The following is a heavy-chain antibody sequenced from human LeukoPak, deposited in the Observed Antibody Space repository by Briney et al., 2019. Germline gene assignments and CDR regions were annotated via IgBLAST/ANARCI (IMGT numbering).Heavy chain of an antibody. V-gene: IGHV3-9*01. D-gene: IGHD1-26*01. CDR3: AKGGGGSYHPYYFDY. J-gene: IGHJ4*02. CDR1: GFTFDDYA. CDR2: ISWNSGSI. Sequence: GRSLRLSCAASGFTFDDYAMHWVRQAPGKGLEWVSGISWNSGSIGCADSVKGRFTISRDNAKNSLYLQMNSLRAEDTALYYCAKGGGGSYHPYYFDYWGQGTLVTVSS.